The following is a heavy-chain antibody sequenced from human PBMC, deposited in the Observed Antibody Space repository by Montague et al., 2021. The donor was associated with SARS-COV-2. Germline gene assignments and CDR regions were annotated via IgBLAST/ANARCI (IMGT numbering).Heavy chain of an antibody. Sequence: SETLSLTCAVYGGSFRNYYWSWVRQSPGKGLEWIREVDQSGNTNXXPSLKSRVTISADISKNQFSVKLASATAADTGIYYCAQGKRDFPIVVLGASTRTYSVSWGQGTPVTVSS. CDR3: AQGKRDFPIVVLGASTRTYSVS. J-gene: IGHJ5*02. D-gene: IGHD2-15*01. V-gene: IGHV4-34*01. CDR1: GGSFRNYY. CDR2: VDQSGNT.